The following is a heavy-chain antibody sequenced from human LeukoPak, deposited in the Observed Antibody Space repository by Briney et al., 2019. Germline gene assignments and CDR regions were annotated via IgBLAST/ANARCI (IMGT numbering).Heavy chain of an antibody. D-gene: IGHD6-13*01. Sequence: ASVKVSCKASGYTFISYGINWVRQAPGQGLEWMGWISAYSGNTNSARKFQGRVTMTTDTSTSTAYMELRSLKSDDTAVYYCARELRYSSSWYYFDYWGQGTLVTVSS. CDR2: ISAYSGNT. CDR3: ARELRYSSSWYYFDY. V-gene: IGHV1-18*01. J-gene: IGHJ4*02. CDR1: GYTFISYG.